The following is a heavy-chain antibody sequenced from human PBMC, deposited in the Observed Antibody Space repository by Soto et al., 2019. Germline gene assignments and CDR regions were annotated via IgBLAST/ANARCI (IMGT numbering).Heavy chain of an antibody. CDR1: GYTFTSYA. V-gene: IGHV1-3*01. J-gene: IGHJ4*02. Sequence: QVQLVQSGAEVKKPGASVKVSCKASGYTFTSYAMHCVRQAPGQRLEWMGWINAGNGNTKYSQKFQGRVTITRDTSESPAYMELSSLRSEDTAWYYDASSDGPLGDYWGQGTLVTVSS. D-gene: IGHD4-17*01. CDR2: INAGNGNT. CDR3: ASSDGPLGDY.